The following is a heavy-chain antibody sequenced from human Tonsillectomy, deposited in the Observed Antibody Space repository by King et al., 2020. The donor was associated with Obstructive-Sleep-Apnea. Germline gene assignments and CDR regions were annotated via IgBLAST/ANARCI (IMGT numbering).Heavy chain of an antibody. CDR3: AKGSYRHDY. CDR2: IKQDGSEK. Sequence: VQLVESGGGLVQSGGSLRLSCAASGFTFSDYWMTWVRQAPGKGLEWVANIKQDGSEKYYVDSVKGRFTISRDNADNSLSLQMDSLRAADTAVYYCAKGSYRHDYWGQGTLVTVSS. D-gene: IGHD3-16*02. V-gene: IGHV3-7*01. CDR1: GFTFSDYW. J-gene: IGHJ4*02.